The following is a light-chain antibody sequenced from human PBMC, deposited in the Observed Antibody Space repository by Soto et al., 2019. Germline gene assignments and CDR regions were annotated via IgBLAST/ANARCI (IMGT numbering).Light chain of an antibody. CDR2: GVT. Sequence: QSVLTQPASVSGSPGQSSTISCTGTSSDFGVYDSVSWYQQHPVKAPKLIIYGVTNRPSGVSNRFSGSKSGNTASLTVSGLQTDDEADYYCSSFRDWNTLWIFGGGTKLTVL. CDR1: SSDFGVYDS. CDR3: SSFRDWNTLWI. V-gene: IGLV2-14*01. J-gene: IGLJ2*01.